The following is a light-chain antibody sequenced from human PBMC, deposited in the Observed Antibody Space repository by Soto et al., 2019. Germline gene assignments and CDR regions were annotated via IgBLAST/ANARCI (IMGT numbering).Light chain of an antibody. CDR3: QQFYNYPRT. CDR2: DAS. CDR1: QDIGTY. J-gene: IGKJ1*01. Sequence: AIRMTQSPSSFSASTGDRVSITCRATQDIGTYLAWYQQIPGKAPKLPIYDASTLQTGVPSRFSGSGSGTDFTLTISYLQSEDFGTYYCQQFYNYPRTVGQGTKVDIK. V-gene: IGKV1-8*01.